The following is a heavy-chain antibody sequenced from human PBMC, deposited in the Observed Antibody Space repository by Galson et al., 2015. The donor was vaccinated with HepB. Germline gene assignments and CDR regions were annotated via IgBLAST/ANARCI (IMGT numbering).Heavy chain of an antibody. J-gene: IGHJ4*02. CDR3: ARSRVERPVAGTFDS. CDR1: GFIVSRNH. V-gene: IGHV3-53*01. Sequence: SLRLSCAASGFIVSRNHMSWVRQAPGKGLEWVSVIYSGGTTYYADSVKGRLTISRDNSKNTLYLQMNSLRAEDTAVYYCARSRVERPVAGTFDSWGQGTLVTVSS. D-gene: IGHD6-19*01. CDR2: IYSGGTT.